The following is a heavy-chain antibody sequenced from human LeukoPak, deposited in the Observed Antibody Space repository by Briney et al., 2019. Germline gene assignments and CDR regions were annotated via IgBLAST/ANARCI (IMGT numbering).Heavy chain of an antibody. D-gene: IGHD2-21*01. J-gene: IGHJ5*02. V-gene: IGHV4-59*01. CDR2: IYYSGST. CDR3: ARGRIHVDP. Sequence: SATLSLTCTVSGGSISSYYWSWIRQPPGKGLEWIGYIYYSGSTNYNPSLKSRVTISVDTSKNQFSLKLSSVTAADTAVYYCARGRIHVDPWGQGTLVTVSS. CDR1: GGSISSYY.